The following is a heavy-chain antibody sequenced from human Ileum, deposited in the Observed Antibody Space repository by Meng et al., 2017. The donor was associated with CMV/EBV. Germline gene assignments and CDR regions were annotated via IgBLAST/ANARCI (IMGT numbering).Heavy chain of an antibody. D-gene: IGHD1/OR15-1a*01. V-gene: IGHV1-18*01. J-gene: IGHJ6*02. CDR3: AREEEQYGMDV. CDR2: ISGYNGNT. CDR1: GYTFTRYG. Sequence: ASVKVSCKASGYTFTRYGVSWVRQAPGQGLEWMGWISGYNGNTKNAQKLQGRVTMTTDTSTSTVYMELRSLRSDDTAVYYCAREEEQYGMDVWGQGTTVTVSS.